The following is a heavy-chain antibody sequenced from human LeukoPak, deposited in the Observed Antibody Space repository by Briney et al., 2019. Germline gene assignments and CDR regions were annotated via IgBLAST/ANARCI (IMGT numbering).Heavy chain of an antibody. J-gene: IGHJ4*02. Sequence: GGSLRLSCAASGFAFNSYAMSWVRQAPGKGLEWVSAISASATNTYYPDSAKGRFTISRDNSKNTLYLQMSSLTAEDTALYFCAKNSVRSGYYYDYWGQGTLVTVSS. CDR2: ISASATNT. D-gene: IGHD3-22*01. CDR1: GFAFNSYA. V-gene: IGHV3-23*01. CDR3: AKNSVRSGYYYDY.